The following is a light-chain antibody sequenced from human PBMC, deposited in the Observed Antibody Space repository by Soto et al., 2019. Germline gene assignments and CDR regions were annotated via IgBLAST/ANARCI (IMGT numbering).Light chain of an antibody. CDR1: SSDVGGYNL. Sequence: QSALTQPASVSGSPGQSITISCTGTSSDVGGYNLVSWYQHHPGKAPKVMIYEGSKRPSGVSNRFSGSKSGNTASLTISGLQAEDEADYYCCSYAGYSTFVIFGGGTKVTVL. CDR2: EGS. J-gene: IGLJ2*01. CDR3: CSYAGYSTFVI. V-gene: IGLV2-23*03.